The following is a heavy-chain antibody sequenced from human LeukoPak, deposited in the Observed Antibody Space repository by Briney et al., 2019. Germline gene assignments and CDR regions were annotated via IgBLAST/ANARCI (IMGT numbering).Heavy chain of an antibody. CDR1: GGTFSSYA. CDR3: ARVQLERLGTYYFDY. Sequence: SVKVSCKASGGTFSSYAISWVRQAPGQGLEWMGGIIPIFGTANYAQKFQGRVTITADESTSTAYMELSSLRSEDTAVYYCARVQLERLGTYYFDYWGQGTLVTVSS. V-gene: IGHV1-69*01. D-gene: IGHD1-1*01. J-gene: IGHJ4*02. CDR2: IIPIFGTA.